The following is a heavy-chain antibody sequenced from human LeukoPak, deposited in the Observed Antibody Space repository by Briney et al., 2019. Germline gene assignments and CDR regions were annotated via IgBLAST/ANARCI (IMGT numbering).Heavy chain of an antibody. CDR1: GFTVSSNY. CDR2: IYSGGST. CDR3: AKDSLSSRGSYYDY. V-gene: IGHV3-53*05. J-gene: IGHJ4*02. D-gene: IGHD1-26*01. Sequence: PGGSLRLSCAASGFTVSSNYMSWVRQAPGKGLEWVSVIYSGGSTYYADSVKGRFTISRDNSKNTLYLQMNSLRAEDTAVYYCAKDSLSSRGSYYDYWGQGTLVTVSS.